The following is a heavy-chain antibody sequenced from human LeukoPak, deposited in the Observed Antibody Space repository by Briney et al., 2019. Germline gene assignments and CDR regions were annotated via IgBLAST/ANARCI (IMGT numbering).Heavy chain of an antibody. D-gene: IGHD2-21*01. CDR1: GFNVNNAW. J-gene: IGHJ4*02. CDR2: IRSKIDGGAT. V-gene: IGHV3-15*07. Sequence: GGSLRLSCAASGFNVNNAWMSWVRQAPGKGLEWVGRIRSKIDGGATDYAAPVKGRFTISRDDSKNTLYLQINSLKIEDTAMYYCYASITDYWGQGTLVTVSS. CDR3: YASITDY.